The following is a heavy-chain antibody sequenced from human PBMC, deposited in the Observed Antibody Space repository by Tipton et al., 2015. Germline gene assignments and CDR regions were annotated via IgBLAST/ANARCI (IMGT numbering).Heavy chain of an antibody. CDR3: ARASIIQGYYHDSSRYYLFNS. CDR1: GGSVSSGTSYH. CDR2: IYYSGST. Sequence: GLVKPSETLSLTCTVSGGSVSSGTSYHWSWIRQSPGEGLEWIGYIYYSGSTNYNPSLRSRVAMSMDTSKNQFSLKLSSVIAADTAVYYCARASIIQGYYHDSSRYYLFNSWGQGTLVTVSS. J-gene: IGHJ1*01. V-gene: IGHV4-61*01. D-gene: IGHD3-22*01.